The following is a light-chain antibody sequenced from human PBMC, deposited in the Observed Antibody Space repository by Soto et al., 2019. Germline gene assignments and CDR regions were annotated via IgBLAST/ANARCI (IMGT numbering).Light chain of an antibody. J-gene: IGLJ2*01. CDR2: DDS. Sequence: VLTQPPSVSVAPGQTARITCGENNIGSKNVHWYQQKPGQAPVLVVYDDSDRPSGIPERFSGSNSGNTATLTISRVEAGDEADYYCQVWDSSSDHVVFGGGTKLTVL. CDR3: QVWDSSSDHVV. CDR1: NIGSKN. V-gene: IGLV3-21*02.